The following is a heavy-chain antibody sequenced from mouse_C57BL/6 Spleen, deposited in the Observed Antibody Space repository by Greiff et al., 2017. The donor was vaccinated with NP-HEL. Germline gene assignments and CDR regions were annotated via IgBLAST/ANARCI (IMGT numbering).Heavy chain of an antibody. CDR2: IDPSDSYT. CDR1: GYTFTSYW. CDR3: ARRTTVVEGYWYFDV. D-gene: IGHD1-1*01. V-gene: IGHV1-50*01. J-gene: IGHJ1*03. Sequence: VQLQQSGAELVKPGASVKLSCKASGYTFTSYWMQWVKQRPGQGLEWIGEIDPSDSYTNYNQKFKGKATLTVDTSSSTAYMQLSSLTSEDSAVYYCARRTTVVEGYWYFDVWGTGTTVTVSS.